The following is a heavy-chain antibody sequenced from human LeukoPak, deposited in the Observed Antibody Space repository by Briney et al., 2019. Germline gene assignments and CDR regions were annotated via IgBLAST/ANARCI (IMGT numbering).Heavy chain of an antibody. V-gene: IGHV3-23*01. D-gene: IGHD3-16*01. Sequence: PGGSLRLSCAASGFTFNNYAMSWVRQAPGKGLEWVSTTSGGGDTTYYSVKGRFIISRDNSKNTLFLNSLRAEDTAIYFCAKNAGDGGYYYYLDVWGKGTPVTVSS. CDR2: TSGGGDTT. J-gene: IGHJ6*03. CDR3: AKNAGDGGYYYYLDV. CDR1: GFTFNNYA.